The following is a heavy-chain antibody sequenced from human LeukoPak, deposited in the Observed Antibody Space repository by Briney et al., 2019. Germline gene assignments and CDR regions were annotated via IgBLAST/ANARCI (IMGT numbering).Heavy chain of an antibody. CDR2: INPNSGNT. CDR3: ARGYYGSGDTDY. CDR1: GYTFTGYY. J-gene: IGHJ4*02. V-gene: IGHV1-8*02. Sequence: ASVKVSCKASGYTFTGYYMHWVRQAPGQGLEWMGWINPNSGNTGYAQKFQGRVTMTRNTSISTAYMELSSLRSEDTAVYYCARGYYGSGDTDYWGQGTLVTVSS. D-gene: IGHD3-10*01.